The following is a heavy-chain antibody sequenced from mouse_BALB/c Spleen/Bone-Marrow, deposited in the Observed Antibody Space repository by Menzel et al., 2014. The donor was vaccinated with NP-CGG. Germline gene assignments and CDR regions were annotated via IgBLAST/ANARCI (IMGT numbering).Heavy chain of an antibody. Sequence: EVHLVESGGGLAQPGRSMKLSCVASGFTFSNYWMNWVRQSPGKGLEWVAEIRLRSNNYATHYAESVKGTFTISRNESKRSVYLRINNLRAEDTGIYYCIAYYRNDVGFAYWGQGTTLTVSS. CDR2: IRLRSNNYAT. CDR3: IAYYRNDVGFAY. CDR1: GFTFSNYW. V-gene: IGHV6-6*02. J-gene: IGHJ2*01. D-gene: IGHD2-14*01.